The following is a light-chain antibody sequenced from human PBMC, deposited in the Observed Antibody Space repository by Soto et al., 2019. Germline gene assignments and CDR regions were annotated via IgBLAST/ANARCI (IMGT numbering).Light chain of an antibody. CDR1: QSVRSN. V-gene: IGKV3-15*01. J-gene: IGKJ1*01. CDR2: GAS. Sequence: EIVMTQSPATLSVSPGERATLSCRASQSVRSNLAWYQQKPGQSPRLLIYGASTRATGIPARFSGGGSGTQFTLTISSLQSEDFAVYYCQQYNNWPPAWTFGQGTKV. CDR3: QQYNNWPPAWT.